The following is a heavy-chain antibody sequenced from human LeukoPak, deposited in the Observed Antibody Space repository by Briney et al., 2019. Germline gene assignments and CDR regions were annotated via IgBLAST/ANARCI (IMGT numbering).Heavy chain of an antibody. CDR3: AARDRIAAAGTGGFDY. CDR1: GYTFTDYY. CDR2: ITPNSGGT. Sequence: ASVKVSCKASGYTFTDYYIHWVRQAPGQGLEWMGWITPNSGGTNYAQKFQGRVTMTRDTSISTAYMELSRLRSDDTAVYYCAARDRIAAAGTGGFDYWGQGTLVTVSS. V-gene: IGHV1-2*02. J-gene: IGHJ4*02. D-gene: IGHD6-13*01.